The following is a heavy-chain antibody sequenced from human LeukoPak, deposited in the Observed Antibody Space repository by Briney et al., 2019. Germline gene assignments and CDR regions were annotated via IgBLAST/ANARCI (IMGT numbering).Heavy chain of an antibody. Sequence: GGSLRLSCAASGFTFDDHTMHWVRQAPGKGLEWVSLISWDGGSTYYADSVKGRFTISRDNSKNSLYLQMNSLRTEDTALYYCAKGRTDYYASGSYYLDYWGQGTLVTVSS. CDR1: GFTFDDHT. D-gene: IGHD3-10*01. CDR2: ISWDGGST. V-gene: IGHV3-43*01. J-gene: IGHJ4*02. CDR3: AKGRTDYYASGSYYLDY.